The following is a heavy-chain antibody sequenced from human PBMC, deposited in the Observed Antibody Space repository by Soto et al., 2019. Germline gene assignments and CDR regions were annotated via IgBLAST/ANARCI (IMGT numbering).Heavy chain of an antibody. CDR1: GGTFSSYA. J-gene: IGHJ6*02. D-gene: IGHD2-15*01. Sequence: QVQLVQSGAEVKKPGSSVKVSCKASGGTFSSYAISWVRQAPGQGLEWMGGIIPIFGTANYAEKFQGRVTITADEPTSTAYMELSSLRSEDTAVYYCAREGIRDIVVVVAATLGGMDVWGQGTTVTVSS. CDR2: IIPIFGTA. V-gene: IGHV1-69*12. CDR3: AREGIRDIVVVVAATLGGMDV.